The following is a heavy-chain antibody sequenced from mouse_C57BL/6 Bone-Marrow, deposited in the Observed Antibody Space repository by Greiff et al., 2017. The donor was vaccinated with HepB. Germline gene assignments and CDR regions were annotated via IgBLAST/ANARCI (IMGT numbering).Heavy chain of an antibody. CDR3: ARALLPYAMDY. D-gene: IGHD1-1*01. V-gene: IGHV7-3*01. CDR2: IRNKANGYTT. CDR1: GFTFTDYY. Sequence: EVNVVESGGGLVQPGGSLSLSCAASGFTFTDYYMSWVRQPPGKALEWLGFIRNKANGYTTEYSASVKGRFTISRDNSQSILYLQMNALRAEDSATYYCARALLPYAMDYWGQGTSVTVSS. J-gene: IGHJ4*01.